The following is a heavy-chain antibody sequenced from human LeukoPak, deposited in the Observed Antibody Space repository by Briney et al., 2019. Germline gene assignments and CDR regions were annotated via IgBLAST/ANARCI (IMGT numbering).Heavy chain of an antibody. CDR2: IIPIFGTA. D-gene: IGHD5-18*01. CDR1: GGTFSSYA. Sequence: SVKVSCKASGGTFSSYAISWVRQAPGQGLEWMGGIIPIFGTANYAQKFQGRVTITADESTSTAYMELRSLRSDDTAVYYCARVGYSYGYALFDYWGQGTLVTVSS. CDR3: ARVGYSYGYALFDY. J-gene: IGHJ4*02. V-gene: IGHV1-69*13.